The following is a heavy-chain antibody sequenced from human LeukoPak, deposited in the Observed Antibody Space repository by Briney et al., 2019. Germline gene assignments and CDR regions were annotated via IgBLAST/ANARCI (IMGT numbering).Heavy chain of an antibody. J-gene: IGHJ5*02. Sequence: PGGSLRLSCAASGFTFSSYWMSWVRQPPGKGLEWIGEINHSGSTNYNPSLKSRVTISIDTSKTQFSLELRSVTAADTAVYYCARGFFLGRAGWLDPWGQGTLVTVSS. CDR3: ARGFFLGRAGWLDP. D-gene: IGHD7-27*01. CDR2: INHSGST. CDR1: GFTFSSYW. V-gene: IGHV4-34*01.